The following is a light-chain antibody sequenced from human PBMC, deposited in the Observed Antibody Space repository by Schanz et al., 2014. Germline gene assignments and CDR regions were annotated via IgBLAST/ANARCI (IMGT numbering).Light chain of an antibody. CDR3: TSYAGSNQVV. J-gene: IGLJ2*01. V-gene: IGLV2-8*01. CDR1: SSDVGGYKY. Sequence: QSALTQPPSASGSPGQSVTISCTGTSSDVGGYKYVSWYQQHPGKAPKLMIYDVTKRPSGVPDRFSGSKSGNTASLTVSGLQADDEADYYCTSYAGSNQVVFGGGTKLTVL. CDR2: DVT.